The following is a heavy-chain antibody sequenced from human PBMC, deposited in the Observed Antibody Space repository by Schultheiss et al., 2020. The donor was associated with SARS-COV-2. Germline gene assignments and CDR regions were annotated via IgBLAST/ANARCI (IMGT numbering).Heavy chain of an antibody. CDR1: GGSISGYY. Sequence: SQTLSLTCTVSGGSISGYYWSWIRQSPGKGLEWIGYIYYSGSTYYNPSLKSRVTISVDTSKNQFSLKLSSVTAADTAVYYCASNYGGNFRGWGQGTLVTVSS. CDR2: IYYSGST. CDR3: ASNYGGNFRG. D-gene: IGHD4-23*01. J-gene: IGHJ4*02. V-gene: IGHV4-59*12.